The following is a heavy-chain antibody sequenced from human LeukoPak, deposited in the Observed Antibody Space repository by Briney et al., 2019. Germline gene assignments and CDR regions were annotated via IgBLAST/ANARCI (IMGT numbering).Heavy chain of an antibody. Sequence: PGGSLRLSCAASGFTFSSYSMNWVRQAPGKGLEWVSSISSSSSYIYYADSVKGRFTISRDNAKNTLYLQMNSLRAEDTAVYCCASYSGSYYGFDYWGQGTLVTVSS. J-gene: IGHJ4*02. V-gene: IGHV3-21*01. CDR2: ISSSSSYI. CDR3: ASYSGSYYGFDY. D-gene: IGHD1-26*01. CDR1: GFTFSSYS.